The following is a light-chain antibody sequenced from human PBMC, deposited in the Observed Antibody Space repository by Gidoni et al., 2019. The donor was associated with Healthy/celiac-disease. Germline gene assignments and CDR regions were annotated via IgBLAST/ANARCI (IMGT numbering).Light chain of an antibody. J-gene: IGLJ3*02. Sequence: QSALTQPRSVSGSPGQSVTISCTGTSSDVGGYNYVSWSQQHPGKAPKLMIYDVSKRPSGVPDRFSGSKSGNTASLTISGLQAEDKADYYCCSYAGSYTLVFGGGTKLTVL. CDR2: DVS. CDR1: SSDVGGYNY. CDR3: CSYAGSYTLV. V-gene: IGLV2-11*01.